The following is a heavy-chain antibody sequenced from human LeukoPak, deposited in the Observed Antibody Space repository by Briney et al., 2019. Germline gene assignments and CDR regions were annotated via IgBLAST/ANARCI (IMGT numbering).Heavy chain of an antibody. CDR1: GGSLSTYY. J-gene: IGHJ5*02. D-gene: IGHD2-2*01. Sequence: SETLSLTCTVSGGSLSTYYWSWIRQPPGKRLEWIGYIYYSGSTNYNPSLKSRVTISVDTSKNRFSLKLSSVTAADTAVYYCARGLLPATTLNWFDPWGQGTLVIVSS. CDR2: IYYSGST. CDR3: ARGLLPATTLNWFDP. V-gene: IGHV4-59*01.